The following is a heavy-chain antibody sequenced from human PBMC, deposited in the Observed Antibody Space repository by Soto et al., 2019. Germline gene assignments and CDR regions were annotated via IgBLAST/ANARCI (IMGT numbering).Heavy chain of an antibody. CDR2: IWYDGGKK. D-gene: IGHD2-15*01. Sequence: QVQLVESGGGVVQPGRSLRLSCAASGFTFSSFGMHWVRQAPGKGLEWVAVIWYDGGKKYYADSVKGRFTISRDNSKNTLCLQMNSLRAEDAAVYYCASGVGCIGEGCRDYYGMDVWGQGTMVTVSS. J-gene: IGHJ6*02. CDR1: GFTFSSFG. V-gene: IGHV3-33*01. CDR3: ASGVGCIGEGCRDYYGMDV.